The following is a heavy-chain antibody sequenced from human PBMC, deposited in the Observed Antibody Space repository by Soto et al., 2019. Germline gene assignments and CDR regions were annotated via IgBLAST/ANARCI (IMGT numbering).Heavy chain of an antibody. CDR3: TRAATYDFWSGYLRYYYYYMDV. V-gene: IGHV3-73*01. CDR1: GFTFSGSA. Sequence: EVQLVESGGGLVQPGGSLKLSCAASGFTFSGSAMHWVRQASGKGLEWVGRIRSKANSYATAYAASVEGRFTFSRDDSKNTAYLQMNSLNTEDTAVYYCTRAATYDFWSGYLRYYYYYMDVWGKGTTVTVSS. J-gene: IGHJ6*03. CDR2: IRSKANSYAT. D-gene: IGHD3-3*01.